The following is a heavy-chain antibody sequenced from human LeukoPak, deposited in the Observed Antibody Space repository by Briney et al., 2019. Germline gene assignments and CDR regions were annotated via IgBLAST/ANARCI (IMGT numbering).Heavy chain of an antibody. V-gene: IGHV3-30*01. CDR1: GFTYSSYA. CDR3: ARDQGEEDYFDY. D-gene: IGHD3-10*01. J-gene: IGHJ4*02. CDR2: ISYDGSNK. Sequence: GGSLRLSCASSGFTYSSYAMLCVRQAPGKGLEWVADISYDGSNKYYADSVKGRFTISRDNSKNTLYLQMNSLRAEDTAVYYCARDQGEEDYFDYWGQGTLVTVSS.